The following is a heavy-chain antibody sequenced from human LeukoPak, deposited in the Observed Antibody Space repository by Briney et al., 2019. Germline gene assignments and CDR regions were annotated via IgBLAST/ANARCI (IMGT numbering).Heavy chain of an antibody. CDR1: GFTFSSYG. Sequence: GGSLRLSCAASGFTFSSYGMHWVRQAPGKGLEWVAFIRYDGSSKHYADSVRGRFTISRDDSKNTLYLQMDSLRAEDTAVYYCVTAAGTVRVDYWGQGTLVTVSS. D-gene: IGHD6-13*01. CDR3: VTAAGTVRVDY. V-gene: IGHV3-30*02. J-gene: IGHJ4*02. CDR2: IRYDGSSK.